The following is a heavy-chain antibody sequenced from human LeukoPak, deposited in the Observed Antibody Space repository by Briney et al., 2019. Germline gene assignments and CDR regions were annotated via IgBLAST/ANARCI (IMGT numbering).Heavy chain of an antibody. J-gene: IGHJ6*04. D-gene: IGHD2-2*01. CDR3: ARGGGTLGYCSSTSCYMDV. V-gene: IGHV1-18*01. CDR2: ISAYNGNT. Sequence: KPGASVKVSCKASGYTFTCYGISWVRQAPGQGLEWMGWISAYNGNTNYAQKLQGRVTMTTDTSTSTAYMELRSLRSDDTAVYYCARGGGTLGYCSSTSCYMDVWGKGTTVTVSS. CDR1: GYTFTCYG.